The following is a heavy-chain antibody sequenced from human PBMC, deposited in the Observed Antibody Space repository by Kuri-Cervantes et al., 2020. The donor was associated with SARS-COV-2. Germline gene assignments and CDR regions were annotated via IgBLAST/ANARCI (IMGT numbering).Heavy chain of an antibody. CDR2: FDPEDGET. J-gene: IGHJ5*02. V-gene: IGHV1-24*01. CDR1: GYTLTELS. Sequence: ASVKVSCKVSGYTLTELSMHWVRQAPGKGLEWMGGFDPEDGETIYAQKFQGRVTMTEDTSTDTAYMELSSLRSDDTAVYYCAIGWELLPWFDPWGQGTRVTGYS. D-gene: IGHD1-26*01. CDR3: AIGWELLPWFDP.